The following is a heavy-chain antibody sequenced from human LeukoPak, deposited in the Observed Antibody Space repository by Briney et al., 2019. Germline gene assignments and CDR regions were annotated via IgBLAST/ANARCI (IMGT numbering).Heavy chain of an antibody. CDR2: IRSKAYRGTT. D-gene: IGHD3-9*01. CDR1: GFTFGDYA. Sequence: GGSLRLSCTASGFTFGDYAMSWFRQAPGKGLEWVGFIRSKAYRGTTEYAASVKGRFTISRDDSKSIAYLQMNSLKTEDTAVYYCTRAEGPYYDILTGYPQGFDPWGQGTLVTVSS. CDR3: TRAEGPYYDILTGYPQGFDP. V-gene: IGHV3-49*03. J-gene: IGHJ5*02.